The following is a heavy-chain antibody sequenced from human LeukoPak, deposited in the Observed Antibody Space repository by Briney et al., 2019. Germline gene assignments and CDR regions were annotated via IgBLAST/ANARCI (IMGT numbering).Heavy chain of an antibody. CDR2: IFHTGHT. V-gene: IGHV4-38-2*02. CDR1: GYPITAGYY. CDR3: ARRFANYYDSSGSHAFDI. J-gene: IGHJ3*02. D-gene: IGHD3-22*01. Sequence: SETLSLTCTVSGYPITAGYYWGWIRQAPGKGLEWLGSIFHTGHTYDNPSLKSRVTISVDTSKNEFSLNLTSVTAADTAVYYCARRFANYYDSSGSHAFDIWGQGTMVTVSS.